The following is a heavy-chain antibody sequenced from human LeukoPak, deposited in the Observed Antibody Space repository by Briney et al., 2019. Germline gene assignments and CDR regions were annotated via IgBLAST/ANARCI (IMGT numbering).Heavy chain of an antibody. CDR1: GDSVSSNSAA. D-gene: IGHD3-3*02. J-gene: IGHJ4*02. V-gene: IGHV6-1*01. CDR2: TYYRSKWYN. CDR3: ARGADILAGGYFDY. Sequence: SQTLSLTFAISGDSVSSNSAAWNWIRQSPSRGLEWLGRTYYRSKWYNDYAVSVKSRISINPDTSKNQFSVQLNSVTPEDTAVYYCARGADILAGGYFDYWGQGTLVTVSS.